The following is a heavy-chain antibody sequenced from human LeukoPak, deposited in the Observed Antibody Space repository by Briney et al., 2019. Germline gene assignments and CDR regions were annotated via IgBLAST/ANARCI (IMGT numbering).Heavy chain of an antibody. V-gene: IGHV3-33*01. CDR3: ARDWSLRYYYDSSGLDY. D-gene: IGHD3-22*01. CDR1: GFTFSSYG. CDR2: IWYDGSNK. J-gene: IGHJ4*02. Sequence: GGSLRLSCAASGFTFSSYGMPWVRQAPGKGLEWVAVIWYDGSNKYYADSVKGRFTISRDNSKNTLYLQMNSLRAEDTAVYYCARDWSLRYYYDSSGLDYWGQGTLVTVSS.